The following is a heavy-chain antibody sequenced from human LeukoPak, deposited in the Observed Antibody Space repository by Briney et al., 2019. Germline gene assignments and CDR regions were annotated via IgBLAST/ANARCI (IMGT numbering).Heavy chain of an antibody. CDR1: GGSISSYY. V-gene: IGHV4-59*01. CDR3: ARGPYCSTSSCYFFDY. D-gene: IGHD2-2*01. J-gene: IGHJ4*02. Sequence: SETLSLTCTVSGGSISSYYWSWIRQPPGKGLEWIGYIYYTGSTNYNPSLDSRLTMSVDTSKNQFSLKLNSVTAADTAVYYCARGPYCSTSSCYFFDYWGQGTLVTVSS. CDR2: IYYTGST.